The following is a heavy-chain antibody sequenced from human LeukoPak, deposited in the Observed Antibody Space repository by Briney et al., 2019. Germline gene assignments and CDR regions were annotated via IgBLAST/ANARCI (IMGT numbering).Heavy chain of an antibody. V-gene: IGHV3-7*01. CDR3: ARESGSVTSEVDFDY. D-gene: IGHD4-17*01. CDR2: IRQDGSQK. CDR1: RFTFSSYW. Sequence: GGSLRLSCAASRFTFSSYWMSWVRQAPGKGLEWVATIRQDGSQKYYVDSVKGRFTISGDNAKNSLYLQMNSLRAEDTAVYYCARESGSVTSEVDFDYWGQGTLVTVSS. J-gene: IGHJ4*02.